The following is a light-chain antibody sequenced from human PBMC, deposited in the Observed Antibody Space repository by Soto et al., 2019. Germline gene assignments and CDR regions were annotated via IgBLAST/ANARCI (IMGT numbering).Light chain of an antibody. Sequence: EVVMTQSPATLSVSPGERATLSCRASQSVSSNLAWYQQKPGQAPRLLIYGASTRATGIPARFSGSGSGTEFTLTISSLQSEDFAVYYCHQYNNWPATFGQGTKLEVK. J-gene: IGKJ2*01. CDR1: QSVSSN. CDR3: HQYNNWPAT. V-gene: IGKV3-15*01. CDR2: GAS.